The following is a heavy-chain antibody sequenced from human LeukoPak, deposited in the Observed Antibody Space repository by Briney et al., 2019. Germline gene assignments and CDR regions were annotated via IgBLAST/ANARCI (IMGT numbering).Heavy chain of an antibody. V-gene: IGHV4-61*02. CDR1: GGSISSGTYY. CDR3: AREILTGYGDDY. CDR2: IYTSGST. D-gene: IGHD3-9*01. Sequence: PSETLSLTCTVSGGSISSGTYYWSWIRQPAGKGLEWIGRIYTSGSTNYNPSLKSRVTMSVDTSKNQFSLKLSSVTAADTAVYYCAREILTGYGDDYWGQGTLVTVSS. J-gene: IGHJ4*02.